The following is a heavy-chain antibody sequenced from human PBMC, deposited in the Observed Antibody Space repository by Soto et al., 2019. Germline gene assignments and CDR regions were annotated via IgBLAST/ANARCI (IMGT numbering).Heavy chain of an antibody. V-gene: IGHV4-4*02. CDR1: GGTVASSHW. Sequence: QVQLQESGPRLVKPSESLSLTCGVSGGTVASSHWWSWLRQSPGRGLEWIGNVYHTGDTNFNPSLQSRVTFSVDKSNNQFSLRLTSVTAADTAVYFCAREIVTAGGNNYFDPWGPGTLVTVSS. CDR2: VYHTGDT. J-gene: IGHJ5*02. D-gene: IGHD2-21*02. CDR3: AREIVTAGGNNYFDP.